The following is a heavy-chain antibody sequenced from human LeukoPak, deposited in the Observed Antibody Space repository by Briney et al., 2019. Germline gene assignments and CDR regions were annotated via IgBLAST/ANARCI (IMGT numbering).Heavy chain of an antibody. Sequence: GGSLRLSCVASGFTFSSSWMTWVRQGPGKGLQWVASINQDEIHYVDAVRGRFTISRDNSKNTLYLQMNSLIAEDTAVYYCAKSGYNRFDYWGQGTRVTVSS. CDR3: AKSGYNRFDY. J-gene: IGHJ4*02. V-gene: IGHV3-7*03. CDR2: INQDEI. D-gene: IGHD5-24*01. CDR1: GFTFSSSW.